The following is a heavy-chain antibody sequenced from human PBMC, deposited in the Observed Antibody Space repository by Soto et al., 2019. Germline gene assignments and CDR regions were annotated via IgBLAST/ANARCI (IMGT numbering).Heavy chain of an antibody. J-gene: IGHJ4*02. CDR3: ARRYCSGGNCYYFDY. V-gene: IGHV2-5*02. CDR1: GFSLTTSAVG. Sequence: SGPTLVNPTQTLTLTCTFSGFSLTTSAVGVGWIRQPPGKALEWLALIYWDDDKRYSPSLKSRLTITKDTSKNQVVLTMTNMDPVDTATYYCARRYCSGGNCYYFDYWGRGTLVTVSS. CDR2: IYWDDDK. D-gene: IGHD2-15*01.